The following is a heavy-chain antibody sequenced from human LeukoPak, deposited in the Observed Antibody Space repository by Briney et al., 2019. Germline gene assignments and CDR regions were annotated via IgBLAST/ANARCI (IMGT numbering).Heavy chain of an antibody. CDR2: ISSSSSYI. J-gene: IGHJ4*02. CDR3: ARDKQSDYYDSSGSGY. Sequence: GGSLRLSCAVSGFAFGSEAMSWVRQAPGKGLEWVSSISSSSSYIYYADSVKGRFTISGDNAKNSLYLQMNSLRAEDTAVYYCARDKQSDYYDSSGSGYWGQGTLVTVSS. V-gene: IGHV3-21*01. D-gene: IGHD3-22*01. CDR1: GFAFGSEA.